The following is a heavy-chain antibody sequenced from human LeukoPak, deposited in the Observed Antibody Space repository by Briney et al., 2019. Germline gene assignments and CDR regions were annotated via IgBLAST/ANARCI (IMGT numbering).Heavy chain of an antibody. CDR2: INPNSGGT. Sequence: GASVKVSCKASGYTFTGYYMHWVRRAPGQGLEWMGWINPNSGGTNYAQKFQGWVTMTRDTSISTAYMELSRLRSDDTAVYYCARDRGGGYCSSTSCYPADAFDIWGQGTMVTVSS. CDR1: GYTFTGYY. CDR3: ARDRGGGYCSSTSCYPADAFDI. V-gene: IGHV1-2*04. D-gene: IGHD2-2*01. J-gene: IGHJ3*02.